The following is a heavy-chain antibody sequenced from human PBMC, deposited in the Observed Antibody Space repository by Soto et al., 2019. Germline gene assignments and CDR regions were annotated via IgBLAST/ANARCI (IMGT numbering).Heavy chain of an antibody. CDR1: GFTFSDYY. J-gene: IGHJ5*02. Sequence: PGGSLRLSCAASGFTFSDYYMSWIRQAPGKGLEWVSYISSSGSTIYYADSVKGRFTISRDNAKNSLYLQMNSLRAEDTAVYYCARAASIRFLEWRLIDPWGQGTLVTVSS. CDR2: ISSSGSTI. CDR3: ARAASIRFLEWRLIDP. V-gene: IGHV3-11*01. D-gene: IGHD3-3*01.